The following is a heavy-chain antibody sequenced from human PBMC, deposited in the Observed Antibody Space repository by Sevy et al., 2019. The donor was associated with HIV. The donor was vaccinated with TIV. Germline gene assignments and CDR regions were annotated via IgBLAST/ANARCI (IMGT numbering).Heavy chain of an antibody. D-gene: IGHD3-22*01. V-gene: IGHV3-23*01. CDR2: IRGGGTRT. J-gene: IGHJ6*03. Sequence: GGSLRLSCAVSGFSFDSYGMTWVRQAPGKGLEGVSGIRGGGTRTYYEDPVKGRFIMSRDNANNTLYVQMNRLRSEDTAIDYCAKGGGGHYDPDEIGYYFYYYNMDVWGKGTTVTVSS. CDR1: GFSFDSYG. CDR3: AKGGGGHYDPDEIGYYFYYYNMDV.